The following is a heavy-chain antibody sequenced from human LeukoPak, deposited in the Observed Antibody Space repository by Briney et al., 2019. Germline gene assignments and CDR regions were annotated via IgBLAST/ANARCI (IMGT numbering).Heavy chain of an antibody. V-gene: IGHV3-49*03. CDR3: TRATEDSSGYYPPYYFDY. Sequence: GGSLRLSCTASGFTFGDYAMSWFRQAPGKGLEWVGFIRSKAYRGTTEYAASVKGRFTISRDDSKSIAYLQMNSLKTEDTAVYYCTRATEDSSGYYPPYYFDYWGQGTLVTVSS. J-gene: IGHJ4*02. D-gene: IGHD3-22*01. CDR1: GFTFGDYA. CDR2: IRSKAYRGTT.